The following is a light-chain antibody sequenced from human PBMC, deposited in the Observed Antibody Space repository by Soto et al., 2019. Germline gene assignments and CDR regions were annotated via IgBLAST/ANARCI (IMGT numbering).Light chain of an antibody. CDR3: QQYFTSPLT. CDR1: QSVSSNY. V-gene: IGKV3-20*01. Sequence: EVVLTQSPGTLSLSPGESATLSCRASQSVSSNYLAWYQQKPGQAPRLLIYGVSTRATGIPDRFSGSGSGTDFSLTIGRLEPEDFALYYCQQYFTSPLTFGGGTKVDIK. J-gene: IGKJ4*01. CDR2: GVS.